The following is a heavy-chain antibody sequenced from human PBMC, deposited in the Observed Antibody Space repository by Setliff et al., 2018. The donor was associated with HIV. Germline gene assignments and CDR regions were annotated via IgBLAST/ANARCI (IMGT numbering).Heavy chain of an antibody. D-gene: IGHD5-18*01. CDR2: IYSSGGT. CDR1: GGSISSYY. J-gene: IGHJ4*02. V-gene: IGHV4-4*08. Sequence: ETLSLTCTVSGGSISSYYWSWIRQPPGKGLEWLGHIYSSGGTNYNPSLKSRVTISVDTSKNQFSLKLSSVTAADTAVYYCARRDGYSYGFYFDYWGQGTLVTVSS. CDR3: ARRDGYSYGFYFDY.